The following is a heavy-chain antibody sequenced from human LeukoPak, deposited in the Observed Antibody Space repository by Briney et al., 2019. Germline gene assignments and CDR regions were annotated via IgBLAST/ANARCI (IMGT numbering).Heavy chain of an antibody. J-gene: IGHJ4*02. V-gene: IGHV4-61*02. Sequence: PSQTLSLTCTVSGGSISSGSYYWSWIRQPAGKGLEWIGRIYTSGSTNYNPSLKSRVTISVDTSKNQFSLKLSSVTAADTAVYYCARDLRRRGFDYWGQGTLVTVSS. CDR2: IYTSGST. CDR1: GGSISSGSYY. CDR3: ARDLRRRGFDY. D-gene: IGHD3-10*01.